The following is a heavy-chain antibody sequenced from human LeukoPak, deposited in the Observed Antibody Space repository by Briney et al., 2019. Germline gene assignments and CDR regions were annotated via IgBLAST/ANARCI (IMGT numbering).Heavy chain of an antibody. D-gene: IGHD4-17*01. CDR2: IYYRGST. V-gene: IGHV4-59*01. J-gene: IGHJ6*03. CDR3: ARVVYQTTVTFYYYYYYMDV. CDR1: GGSISSYY. Sequence: SETLSLTCTVSGGSISSYYWSWIRQPPGKGLEWIGYIYYRGSTNYNPSLKSRVTISVDTSKNQFSLKLSSVTAADTAVYYCARVVYQTTVTFYYYYYYMDVWGKGTTVTVSS.